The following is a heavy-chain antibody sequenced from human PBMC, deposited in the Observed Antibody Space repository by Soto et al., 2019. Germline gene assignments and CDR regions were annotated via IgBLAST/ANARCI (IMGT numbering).Heavy chain of an antibody. J-gene: IGHJ4*02. CDR2: FDPEDGET. V-gene: IGHV1-24*01. CDR3: ATGMGLWFGDY. CDR1: GYTLTELS. D-gene: IGHD3-10*01. Sequence: QVQLVQSGAEVKKPGASVKVSCKVSGYTLTELSMHWVRQAPGKGLEWMGGFDPEDGETIYAQKCQGXXTXTXXTSTDTAYMELSSLRSEDTAVYYCATGMGLWFGDYWGQGTLVTVSS.